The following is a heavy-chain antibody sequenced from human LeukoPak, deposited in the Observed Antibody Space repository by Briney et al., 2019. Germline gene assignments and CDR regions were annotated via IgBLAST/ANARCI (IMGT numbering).Heavy chain of an antibody. D-gene: IGHD6-19*01. J-gene: IGHJ4*02. CDR3: ARGQQWLDDFDY. CDR2: MNPNSGNT. V-gene: IGHV1-8*01. CDR1: GYTFTSYD. Sequence: ASVKVSCKASGYTFTSYDMNWVRQATGQGLEWMGWMNPNSGNTGYAQKFQGRVTMTRNTSISTAYMELSSLRSEDTAVYYCARGQQWLDDFDYWGQGTLVTVSS.